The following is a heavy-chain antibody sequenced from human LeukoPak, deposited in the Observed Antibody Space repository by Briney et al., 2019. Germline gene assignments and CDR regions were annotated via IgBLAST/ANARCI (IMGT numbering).Heavy chain of an antibody. Sequence: PGGSLRLSCAASGFTFSSYGMHWVRQAPGKGLEWVAVIWYDGSNKYYADSVKGRFTISRDNSKNTLYLQMNSLRAEDTAVYYCARGGVPAATYDYWGQGTLVTVSS. CDR3: ARGGVPAATYDY. CDR2: IWYDGSNK. J-gene: IGHJ4*02. CDR1: GFTFSSYG. V-gene: IGHV3-33*01. D-gene: IGHD2-2*01.